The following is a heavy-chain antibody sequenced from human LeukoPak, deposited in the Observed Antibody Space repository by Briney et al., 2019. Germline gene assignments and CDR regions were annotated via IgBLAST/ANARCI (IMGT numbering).Heavy chain of an antibody. D-gene: IGHD2/OR15-2a*01. CDR2: VIPSSGGT. CDR3: AAFNHGQNMFDQ. Sequence: ASVKVSCNASVYTFTDLYMHCVRHAPGQGLEWMGWVIPSSGGTTYAEKFQDRVAMTRDTSISTAYMELTRLTSDDTPVYYCAAFNHGQNMFDQWGQGTLVTVSS. J-gene: IGHJ4*02. CDR1: VYTFTDLY. V-gene: IGHV1-2*02.